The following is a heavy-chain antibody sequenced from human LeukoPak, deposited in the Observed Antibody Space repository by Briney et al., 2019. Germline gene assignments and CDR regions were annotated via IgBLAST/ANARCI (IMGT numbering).Heavy chain of an antibody. CDR3: ARVERVVVPANYRYYYHYGMDV. V-gene: IGHV4-59*01. D-gene: IGHD2-2*01. CDR1: GGSISSYY. Sequence: SETLSLTCTVSGGSISSYYWSWIRQPPGKGLEWIGYIYYSGSTNYNPSLKSRVTISVDTSKNQFSLKLSSVTAADTAVYYCARVERVVVPANYRYYYHYGMDVWGQGTTVTVSS. CDR2: IYYSGST. J-gene: IGHJ6*02.